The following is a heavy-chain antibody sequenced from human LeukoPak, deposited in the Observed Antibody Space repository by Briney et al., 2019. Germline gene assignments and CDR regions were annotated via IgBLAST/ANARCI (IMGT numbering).Heavy chain of an antibody. CDR3: ARARPWDSSRSYYFGMDV. D-gene: IGHD3-22*01. CDR1: GFTFSSYA. V-gene: IGHV3-23*01. J-gene: IGHJ6*02. Sequence: GGSLRLSCEASGFTFSSYAIRWVRQAPGTGLEWVSSIHGSGGATYYADSVRGRFSISRDSSKNTVYLQMNSLRDEDTAVYYCARARPWDSSRSYYFGMDVWGHGTTVTVSS. CDR2: IHGSGGAT.